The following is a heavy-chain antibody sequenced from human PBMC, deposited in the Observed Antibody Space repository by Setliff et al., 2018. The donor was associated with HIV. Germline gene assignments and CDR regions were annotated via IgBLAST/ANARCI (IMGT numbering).Heavy chain of an antibody. Sequence: PSETLSLTCSVSGDSISDTTYYWGWIRQPPGKGLEWIGNIYHSGSTLYKPSLKSRVTMSVDTSKNQFSLKLNSVTAAGTAVYHCARLSSYRSSSYYFDYWGQGALVTVSS. CDR1: GDSISDTTYY. V-gene: IGHV4-39*01. D-gene: IGHD6-6*01. CDR2: IYHSGST. CDR3: ARLSSYRSSSYYFDY. J-gene: IGHJ4*02.